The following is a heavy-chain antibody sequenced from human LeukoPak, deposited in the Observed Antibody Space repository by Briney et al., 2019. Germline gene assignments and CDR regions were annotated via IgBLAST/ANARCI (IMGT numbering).Heavy chain of an antibody. CDR1: GFTFSSYT. CDR2: LSSSSSYI. CDR3: ARVPGITIFGVVGSYMDV. D-gene: IGHD3-3*01. J-gene: IGHJ6*03. Sequence: GGSLRLSCAASGFTFSSYTMNWVRQAPGKGLEWVASLSSSSSYIYYADSVKGRFTISRDNAKISLYLQMNSLRAEDTAVYYCARVPGITIFGVVGSYMDVWGRGTTVTVSS. V-gene: IGHV3-21*01.